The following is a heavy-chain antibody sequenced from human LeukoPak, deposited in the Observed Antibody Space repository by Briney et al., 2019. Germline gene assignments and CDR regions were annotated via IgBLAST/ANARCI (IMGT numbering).Heavy chain of an antibody. V-gene: IGHV1-46*01. D-gene: IGHD1-26*01. Sequence: GASVKVSCKASGYTLTRYYMHWVRQAPGQGLEWMGIINPSGGNTNYAQKFQGRVTMTEDTSTDTAYMELSSLRSEDTAVYYCATGPDRVGATFWGIDYWGQGTLVTVSS. J-gene: IGHJ4*02. CDR2: INPSGGNT. CDR3: ATGPDRVGATFWGIDY. CDR1: GYTLTRYY.